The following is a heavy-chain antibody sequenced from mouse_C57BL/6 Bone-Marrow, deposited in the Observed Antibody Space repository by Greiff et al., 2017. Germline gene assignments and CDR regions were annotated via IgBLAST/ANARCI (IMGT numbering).Heavy chain of an antibody. CDR3: ARGIYYDAWFAY. D-gene: IGHD2-4*01. V-gene: IGHV5-12*01. Sequence: VQLKESGGGLVQPGGSLKLSCAASGFTFSDYYMYWVRQTPEKRLEWVAYLSNGGGSTYYPDTVKGRFTISRDNAKNTLYLQMSRLKSEDTAMYYCARGIYYDAWFAYWGQGTLVTVSA. CDR1: GFTFSDYY. J-gene: IGHJ3*01. CDR2: LSNGGGST.